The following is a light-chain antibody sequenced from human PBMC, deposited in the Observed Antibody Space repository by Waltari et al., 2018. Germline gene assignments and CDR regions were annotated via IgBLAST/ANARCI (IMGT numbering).Light chain of an antibody. CDR3: QQYDSYT. CDR2: GAS. CDR1: QSVSSSY. Sequence: EIVLTQSPGTLSLSPGGRATLSCRASQSVSSSYLAWYQQKPGQAPRLLIYGASTRATGIPDRFSGSGSGTDFTLTISRLEPEDFAVYYCQQYDSYTLGQGTKLEIK. J-gene: IGKJ2*01. V-gene: IGKV3-20*01.